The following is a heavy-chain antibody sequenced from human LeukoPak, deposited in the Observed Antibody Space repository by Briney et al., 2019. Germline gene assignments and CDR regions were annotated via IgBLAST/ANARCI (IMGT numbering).Heavy chain of an antibody. V-gene: IGHV3-53*01. D-gene: IGHD6-19*01. CDR1: GFTVSSNY. J-gene: IGHJ4*02. CDR3: ARELAMAGTFDY. Sequence: PGGSLRLSCAASGFTVSSNYMSWVRQAPGKGLEWVSALYSGGSTYYADSVEGRFTISRDNSKNTLYLHLNNLRAEDTAVYYCARELAMAGTFDYWGQGTLVTDSS. CDR2: LYSGGST.